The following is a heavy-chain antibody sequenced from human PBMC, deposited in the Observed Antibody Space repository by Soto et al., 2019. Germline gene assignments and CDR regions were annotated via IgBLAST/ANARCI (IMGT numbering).Heavy chain of an antibody. V-gene: IGHV3-7*01. D-gene: IGHD6-13*01. CDR1: GFTSSNYW. J-gene: IGHJ6*04. CDR3: AGSTSSWGV. Sequence: EVQVVESGGGLVQPGGSLRPSCVASGFTSSNYWMNWVRQAPGKGLEWVANIKQDGSEKNYVDSVKGRFTISRDNAKNSLYLQMNSLRAEDTAVYYCAGSTSSWGVWGKGTTVTVSS. CDR2: IKQDGSEK.